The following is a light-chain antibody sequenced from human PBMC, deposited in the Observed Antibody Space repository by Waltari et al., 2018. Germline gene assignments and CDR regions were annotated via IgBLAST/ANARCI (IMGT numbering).Light chain of an antibody. Sequence: QSVLTQPPSASGTPGQRVTISCSGSTSNLGSSYVYWYRQLPGTAPQLLIWWNNQLPAGVPDRISGAKSGTSGSLAISGLRSEDEADYYCSAWDDSLSGPVFGGGTKLTVL. V-gene: IGLV1-47*01. CDR3: SAWDDSLSGPV. CDR2: WNN. J-gene: IGLJ2*01. CDR1: TSNLGSSY.